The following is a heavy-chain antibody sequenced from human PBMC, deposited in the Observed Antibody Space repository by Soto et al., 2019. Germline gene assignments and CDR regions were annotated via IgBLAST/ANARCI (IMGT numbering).Heavy chain of an antibody. CDR3: ARPKEYDDGLGN. D-gene: IGHD3-16*01. CDR2: SNAGKGIA. V-gene: IGHV1-3*01. J-gene: IGHJ4*02. CDR1: GCTFTWYN. Sequence: GTALGLSGRTSGCTFTWYNMHWLRPGAGKKVEWVGWSNAGKGIATINKKFQGRGTITRDTSANTAYMEMRRSISEDKDVYYCARPKEYDDGLGNWGQGPLAT.